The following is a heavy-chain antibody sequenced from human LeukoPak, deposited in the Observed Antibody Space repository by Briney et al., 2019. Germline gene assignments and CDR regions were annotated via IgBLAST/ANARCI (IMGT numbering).Heavy chain of an antibody. V-gene: IGHV4-61*08. Sequence: PSETLSLTCTVSGGSVSSAGYYWSWIRQPPGKGLEWIGYIYYSGSTNYNPSPKSRVTISVDTSKNQFSLKLSSVTAADTAVYYCATRIILYGSGSYQVSWFDPWGQGTLVTVSS. J-gene: IGHJ5*02. D-gene: IGHD3-10*01. CDR3: ATRIILYGSGSYQVSWFDP. CDR2: IYYSGST. CDR1: GGSVSSAGYY.